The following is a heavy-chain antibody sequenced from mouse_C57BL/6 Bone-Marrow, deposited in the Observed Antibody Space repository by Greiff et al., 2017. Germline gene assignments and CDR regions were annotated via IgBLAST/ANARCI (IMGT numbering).Heavy chain of an antibody. CDR3: ARASQTAPFAY. CDR1: GYTFTNYW. J-gene: IGHJ3*01. Sequence: VQLQQSGAELVRPGTSVKMSCKASGYTFTNYWIGWAKQRPGHGLEWIGDIYPGGGYTNYNEKFKGKATLTADKSSSTAYMQFSSLTSEDSAIYYCARASQTAPFAYWGQGTLVTVSA. V-gene: IGHV1-63*01. D-gene: IGHD3-2*01. CDR2: IYPGGGYT.